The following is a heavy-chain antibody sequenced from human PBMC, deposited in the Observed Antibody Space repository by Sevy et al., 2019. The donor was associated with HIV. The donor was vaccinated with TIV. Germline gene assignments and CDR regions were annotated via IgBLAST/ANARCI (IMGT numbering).Heavy chain of an antibody. D-gene: IGHD2-15*01. J-gene: IGHJ6*02. CDR2: ISYGSSTI. CDR3: ARGVVALPDYYYGMDV. Sequence: GGSLRLSCAASGFTFSSYSMNWVRQAPGKGLEWISYISYGSSTIYYEDSVKGRFTVSRDNAKNSLYLQMNSLRAEDTAVYYCARGVVALPDYYYGMDVWGQGTTVTVSS. CDR1: GFTFSSYS. V-gene: IGHV3-48*01.